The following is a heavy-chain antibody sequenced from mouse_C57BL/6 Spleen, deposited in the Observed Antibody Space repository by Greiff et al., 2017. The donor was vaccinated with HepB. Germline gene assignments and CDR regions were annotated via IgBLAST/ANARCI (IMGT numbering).Heavy chain of an antibody. CDR3: ASSYSNYLAWFAY. CDR2: IDPSDSSN. J-gene: IGHJ3*01. CDR1: GYTFTSYW. Sequence: VQLQQPGAELVMPGASVKLSCKASGYTFTSYWMHWVKQRPGQGLEWIGEIDPSDSSNNYNRKFKGKSTLTVDKSSSTAYMQLSSLTYEDYAVYYCASSYSNYLAWFAYWGQGTLVTVSA. V-gene: IGHV1-69*01. D-gene: IGHD2-5*01.